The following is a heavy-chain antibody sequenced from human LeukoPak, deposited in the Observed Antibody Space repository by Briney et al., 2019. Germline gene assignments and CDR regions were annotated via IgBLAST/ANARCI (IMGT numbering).Heavy chain of an antibody. CDR2: IGGSGGST. CDR3: AKDDSIWFGESLDY. Sequence: GGSLRLSCAASGFTFSSYAMSWVRQAPGKGLEWVSAIGGSGGSTYYADSVKGRFTISRDNSKNTLYLQMNSLRAEDTAVYYCAKDDSIWFGESLDYWGQGTLVTVSS. D-gene: IGHD3-10*01. J-gene: IGHJ4*02. V-gene: IGHV3-23*01. CDR1: GFTFSSYA.